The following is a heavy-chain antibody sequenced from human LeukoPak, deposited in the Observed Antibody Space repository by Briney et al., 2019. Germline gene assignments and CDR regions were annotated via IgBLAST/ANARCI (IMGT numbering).Heavy chain of an antibody. V-gene: IGHV4-61*02. CDR1: GGSISSGSYY. Sequence: PSETLSLTCTVSGGSISSGSYYWSWIRQPAGKGLEWIGRIYTSGSTNHNPSLKSRVTISVDTSKNQFSLKLSSVTAADTAVYYCARGRLGPAAIPADYWGQGTLVTVSS. J-gene: IGHJ4*02. CDR2: IYTSGST. CDR3: ARGRLGPAAIPADY. D-gene: IGHD2-2*02.